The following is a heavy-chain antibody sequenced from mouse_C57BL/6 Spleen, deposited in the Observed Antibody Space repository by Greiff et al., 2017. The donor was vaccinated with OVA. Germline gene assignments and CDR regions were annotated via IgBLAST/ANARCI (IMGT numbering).Heavy chain of an antibody. D-gene: IGHD1-1*01. Sequence: QVQLQQPGAELVKPGASVKLSCKASGYTFTSYWMHWVKQRPGQGLEWIGMIHPNSGSTNYNEKFKSKATLTVDKSSSTAYMQLSRLTSEDSAVYYCARGNYGSSYHAFDYWGQGTTLTVSA. CDR3: ARGNYGSSYHAFDY. J-gene: IGHJ2*01. CDR2: IHPNSGST. V-gene: IGHV1-64*01. CDR1: GYTFTSYW.